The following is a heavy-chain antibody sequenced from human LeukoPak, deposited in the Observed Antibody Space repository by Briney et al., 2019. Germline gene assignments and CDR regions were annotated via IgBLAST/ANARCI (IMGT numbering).Heavy chain of an antibody. Sequence: PSETLSLTCTVSGGSISSGSYYWSWIRQPAGKGLEWIGRIYTSGSTNYNPSLKSRVTISVDTSKNQFSLKLSSVTAADTAVYYCARGGRGPLRGVIYYYYMDVWGKGTTVTISS. J-gene: IGHJ6*03. CDR3: ARGGRGPLRGVIYYYYMDV. CDR1: GGSISSGSYY. D-gene: IGHD3-10*01. V-gene: IGHV4-61*02. CDR2: IYTSGST.